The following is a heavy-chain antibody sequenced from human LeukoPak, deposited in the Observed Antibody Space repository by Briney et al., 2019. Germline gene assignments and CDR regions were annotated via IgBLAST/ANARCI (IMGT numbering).Heavy chain of an antibody. CDR2: ISSSSSYI. Sequence: GGSLRLSCAASGFTFSSYSMNWVRQAPGKGLEWVSSISSSSSYIYYADSVKGRFTISRDNAKNSLYLQMNSLRAEDTAVYYYARGPRMLYQRGGDAFDIWGQGTMVTVSS. CDR1: GFTFSSYS. V-gene: IGHV3-21*01. CDR3: ARGPRMLYQRGGDAFDI. J-gene: IGHJ3*02. D-gene: IGHD2-8*01.